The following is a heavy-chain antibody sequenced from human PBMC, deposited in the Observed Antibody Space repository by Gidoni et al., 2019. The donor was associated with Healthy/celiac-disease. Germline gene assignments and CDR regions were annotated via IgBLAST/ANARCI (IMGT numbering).Heavy chain of an antibody. J-gene: IGHJ2*01. D-gene: IGHD3-22*01. CDR2: ISWNSGSI. Sequence: EVQLVESGGGLVQPGRSLRLSCAASGFTFDDYAMHWVRQAPGKGLEWVSGISWNSGSIGYADSVKGRFTISRDNAKNSLYLQMNSLRAEDTALYYCAKDPTDSSGYNWYFDLWGRGTLVTVSS. CDR3: AKDPTDSSGYNWYFDL. V-gene: IGHV3-9*01. CDR1: GFTFDDYA.